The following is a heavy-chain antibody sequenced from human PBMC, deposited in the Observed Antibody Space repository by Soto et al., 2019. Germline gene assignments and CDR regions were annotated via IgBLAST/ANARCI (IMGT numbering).Heavy chain of an antibody. J-gene: IGHJ6*02. CDR1: GGTLTISSHG. Sequence: SVKVSCKASGGTLTISSHGISWVRQAPGQGLEWMGGIIAMFGTANYAQKFQGRVTITADESTSTAYMELSSLRSEDTAVYYCGVPIWGGDPSRGIGHYSYGMDFWGQGTTVTVSS. CDR2: IIAMFGTA. D-gene: IGHD2-21*02. V-gene: IGHV1-69*13. CDR3: GVPIWGGDPSRGIGHYSYGMDF.